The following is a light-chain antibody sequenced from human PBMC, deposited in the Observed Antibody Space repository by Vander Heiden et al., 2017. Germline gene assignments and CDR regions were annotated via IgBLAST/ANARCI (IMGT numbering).Light chain of an antibody. V-gene: IGKV1-6*01. CDR2: AAS. J-gene: IGKJ1*01. CDR3: LQDHTFPWT. Sequence: IQMTQSPSSLSASVGDRVTITSRASQDIGNDLTWYQQNPGKAPAILISAASTLQPGVPSRFSGSRYVTEFTLTISSLQTEDFATYYCLQDHTFPWTLGQGTKVEI. CDR1: QDIGND.